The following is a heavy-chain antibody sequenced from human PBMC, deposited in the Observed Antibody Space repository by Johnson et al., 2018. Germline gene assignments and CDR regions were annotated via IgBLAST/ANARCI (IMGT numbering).Heavy chain of an antibody. D-gene: IGHD1-26*01. V-gene: IGHV3-30*03. CDR2: ISYDGSNK. CDR1: GFTFSSFA. CDR3: ARGGGSYSAFDI. Sequence: VQLLESGGGVVQXGRSLRLSCAASGFTFSSFAMHWVRQAPGKGLEWVALISYDGSNKYYADSLEGRFTISRDNSKNTLNLQMNSLRAEDTALYHCARGGGSYSAFDIWGQGTMVTVSS. J-gene: IGHJ3*02.